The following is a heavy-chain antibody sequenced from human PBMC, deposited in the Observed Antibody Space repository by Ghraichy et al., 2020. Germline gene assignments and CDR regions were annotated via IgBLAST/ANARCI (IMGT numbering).Heavy chain of an antibody. CDR3: IGLGVVTLYYFDY. V-gene: IGHV4-39*01. J-gene: IGHJ4*02. D-gene: IGHD3-3*01. CDR2: IYYSGST. Sequence: SETLSLTCTVSGGSISSSSYYWGWIRQPPGKGLEWIGSIYYSGSTYYNPSLKSRVTISVDTSKNQFSLKLSSVTAADTAVYYCIGLGVVTLYYFDYWGQGTLVTVSS. CDR1: GGSISSSSYY.